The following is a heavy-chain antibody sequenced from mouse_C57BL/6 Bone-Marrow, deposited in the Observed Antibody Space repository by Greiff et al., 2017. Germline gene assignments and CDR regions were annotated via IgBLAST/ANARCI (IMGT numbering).Heavy chain of an antibody. CDR3: TRSRVYYGTNY. J-gene: IGHJ2*01. CDR2: IDPADGET. D-gene: IGHD1-1*01. Sequence: EVQLQEPGAELVKPGASVKLSCTASGFTINDYYIHWVKQRTEQGLEWIGRIDPADGETKYAPKFQDKATITADTSSNTAYLQLSSLTSEDTAVYYCTRSRVYYGTNYGGQGTTLTVSA. V-gene: IGHV14-2*01. CDR1: GFTINDYY.